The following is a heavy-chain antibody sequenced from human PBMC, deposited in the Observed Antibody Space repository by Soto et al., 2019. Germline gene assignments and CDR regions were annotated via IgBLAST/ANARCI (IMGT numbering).Heavy chain of an antibody. Sequence: QVQLQQWGAGLLKPSETLSLTCAVYGGSFSGYQWSWIRQTPGKGLEWIGEINDSGNINYNPSLKSRVTILIDTPKKQISLKLSSVTAADTAVYYCARGLILWFGELSRRGGYYYYMGVWGKGTTVTVSS. D-gene: IGHD3-10*01. J-gene: IGHJ6*03. CDR3: ARGLILWFGELSRRGGYYYYMGV. CDR2: INDSGNI. V-gene: IGHV4-34*01. CDR1: GGSFSGYQ.